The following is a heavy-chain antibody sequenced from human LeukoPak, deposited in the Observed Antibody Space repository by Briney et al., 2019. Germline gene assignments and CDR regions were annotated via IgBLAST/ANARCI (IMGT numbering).Heavy chain of an antibody. Sequence: SVKVSCKASGGTFSSYAISWVRQAPGQGLEWMGGIIPIFGTANYAQKFQGRVTITADESTSTAYMELSSLRSEDTAVYYCATSYDSSGYYYDAFDIWGQGTMVTVSS. V-gene: IGHV1-69*13. D-gene: IGHD3-22*01. CDR1: GGTFSSYA. CDR2: IIPIFGTA. CDR3: ATSYDSSGYYYDAFDI. J-gene: IGHJ3*02.